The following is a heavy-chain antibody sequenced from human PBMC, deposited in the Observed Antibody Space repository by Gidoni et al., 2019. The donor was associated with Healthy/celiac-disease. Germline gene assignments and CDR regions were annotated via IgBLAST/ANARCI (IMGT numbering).Heavy chain of an antibody. D-gene: IGHD5-12*01. V-gene: IGHV1-69*06. Sequence: QVQLVQSGAEVKKPGSSVKVSCKASEGTFSSYAISWVRQAPGQGLEWMGGIIPIFGTANYAQKFQGRVTITADKSTSTAYMELSSLRSEDTAVYYCARGRGGYDYEVGYFDYWGQGTLVTVSS. CDR1: EGTFSSYA. CDR2: IIPIFGTA. J-gene: IGHJ4*02. CDR3: ARGRGGYDYEVGYFDY.